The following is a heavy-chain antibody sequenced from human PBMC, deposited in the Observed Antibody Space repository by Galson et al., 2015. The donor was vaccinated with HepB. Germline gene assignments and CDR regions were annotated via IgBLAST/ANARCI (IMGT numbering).Heavy chain of an antibody. CDR1: GFTFSSYG. J-gene: IGHJ3*02. CDR2: ISYDGSNK. Sequence: SLRLSCAASGFTFSSYGMHWVRQAPGKGLEWVAVISYDGSNKYYADSVKGRFTISRDNSKNTLYLQMNSLRAEDTAVYYCAKPLNIVGATYAFDIWGQGTMVTVSS. V-gene: IGHV3-30*18. CDR3: AKPLNIVGATYAFDI. D-gene: IGHD1-26*01.